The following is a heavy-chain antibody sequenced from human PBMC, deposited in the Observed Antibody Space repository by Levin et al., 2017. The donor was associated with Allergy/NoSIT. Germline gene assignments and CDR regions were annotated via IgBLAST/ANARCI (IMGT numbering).Heavy chain of an antibody. Sequence: SGGSLRLSCAASGFTFRPYNMNWVRQAPGKGLEWVSSISSGSDYISYADSVKGRFTVSRDNAKNSLYLQLNNLRADDTAVYWCVRDSILVPRSMDVWGQGTTVTVSS. CDR3: VRDSILVPRSMDV. D-gene: IGHD2/OR15-2a*01. J-gene: IGHJ6*02. CDR1: GFTFRPYN. CDR2: ISSGSDYI. V-gene: IGHV3-21*01.